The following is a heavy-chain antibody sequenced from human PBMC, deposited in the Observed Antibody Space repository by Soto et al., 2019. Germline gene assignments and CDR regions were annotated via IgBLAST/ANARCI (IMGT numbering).Heavy chain of an antibody. V-gene: IGHV1-18*01. CDR2: VSAYNGNT. Sequence: QIQLVQSGAEVKKPGASVKVSCKASGYTFINYGISWMRQAPGQGLEWVGWVSAYNGNTNYAQSLQGRVTLTTETSTSTAYMELRSLTSDDTAVYFCARGDYYGSGTLLNTDNFYMDVWGKGTTVIVSS. D-gene: IGHD3-10*01. J-gene: IGHJ6*03. CDR1: GYTFINYG. CDR3: ARGDYYGSGTLLNTDNFYMDV.